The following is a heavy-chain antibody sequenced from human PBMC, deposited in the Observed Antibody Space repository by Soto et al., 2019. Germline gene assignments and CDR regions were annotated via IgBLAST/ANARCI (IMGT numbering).Heavy chain of an antibody. V-gene: IGHV4-59*01. D-gene: IGHD4-17*01. CDR1: GGSISSYY. CDR3: ARRYGASFDY. J-gene: IGHJ4*02. Sequence: SETLSLTCTVSGGSISSYYWSWIRQPPGKGLEWIGYIYYSGSTNYNPSLKSRVTISVDMSKNQFSLKLSSVTAADTAVYYCARRYGASFDYWGRGTLVTVSS. CDR2: IYYSGST.